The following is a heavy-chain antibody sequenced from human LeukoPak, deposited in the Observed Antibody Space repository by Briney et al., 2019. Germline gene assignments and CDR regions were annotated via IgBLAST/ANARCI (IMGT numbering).Heavy chain of an antibody. CDR3: AKDPQYHYYYDSSGYYYFDH. CDR1: GFTFSSYG. CDR2: IRYDGSNK. J-gene: IGHJ4*02. Sequence: GGSLRLSCAASGFTFSSYGMHWVRQAPGKGLEWVAFIRYDGSNKYYADSVKGRFTISRDNSKNTLYLQMNSLRAEDTAVYYCAKDPQYHYYYDSSGYYYFDHWGQGTLVTVSS. D-gene: IGHD3-22*01. V-gene: IGHV3-30*02.